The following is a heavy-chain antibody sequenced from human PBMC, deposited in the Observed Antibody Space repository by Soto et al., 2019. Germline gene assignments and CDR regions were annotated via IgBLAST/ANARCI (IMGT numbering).Heavy chain of an antibody. V-gene: IGHV4-59*01. CDR1: GGSISSYY. Sequence: SETLSLTCTVSGGSISSYYWSWIRQPPGKGLEWIGYIYYSGSTNYNPSLKSRVTISVDTSKNQFSLKLSSVTAADTAVYYCARDRGYGSGSRGFDPWGQGTLVTVS. D-gene: IGHD3-10*01. J-gene: IGHJ5*02. CDR3: ARDRGYGSGSRGFDP. CDR2: IYYSGST.